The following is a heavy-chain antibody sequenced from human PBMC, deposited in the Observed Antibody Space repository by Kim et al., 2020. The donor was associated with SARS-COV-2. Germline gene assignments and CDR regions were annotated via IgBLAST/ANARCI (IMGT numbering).Heavy chain of an antibody. CDR3: ASGGYSSGWSTGDVAFDI. CDR2: MNPNSGNT. Sequence: ASVKVSCKASGYTFTSYDINWVRQATGQGLEWMGWMNPNSGNTGYAQKFQGRVTMTRNTSISTAYMELSSLRSEDTAVYYCASGGYSSGWSTGDVAFDIWGQGTMVTVSS. J-gene: IGHJ3*02. V-gene: IGHV1-8*01. D-gene: IGHD6-19*01. CDR1: GYTFTSYD.